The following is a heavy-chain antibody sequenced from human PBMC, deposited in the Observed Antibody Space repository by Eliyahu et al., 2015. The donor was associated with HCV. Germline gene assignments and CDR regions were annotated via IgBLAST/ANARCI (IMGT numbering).Heavy chain of an antibody. CDR1: GCSISSSSYY. CDR3: ARGAVRQWLDAGDYFDY. CDR2: IYYSGST. V-gene: IGHV4-39*07. D-gene: IGHD6-19*01. Sequence: QLQLQESGPGLVKPSETLSLTCTVSGCSISSSSYYWGWIRQPPGKGLEWIGGIYYSGSTHYNPSLKSRVTISVDTSKNQFSLKLSSVTAADTAVYYCARGAVRQWLDAGDYFDYWGQGTLVTVSS. J-gene: IGHJ4*02.